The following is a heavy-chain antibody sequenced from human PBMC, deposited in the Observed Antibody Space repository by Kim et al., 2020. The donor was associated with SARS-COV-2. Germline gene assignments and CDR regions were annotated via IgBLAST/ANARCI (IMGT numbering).Heavy chain of an antibody. D-gene: IGHD3-22*01. CDR3: ARGYYDSSGYLAEDYYYYYVMDV. V-gene: IGHV1-69*13. CDR1: GGTFSSYA. CDR2: IIPIFGTA. J-gene: IGHJ6*02. Sequence: SVKVSCKASGGTFSSYAISWVRQAPGQGLELMGGIIPIFGTANYAQKFQGRVTITADESTSTAYMELSSLRSEDTSVYYCARGYYDSSGYLAEDYYYYYVMDVWGQGTTVTVSS.